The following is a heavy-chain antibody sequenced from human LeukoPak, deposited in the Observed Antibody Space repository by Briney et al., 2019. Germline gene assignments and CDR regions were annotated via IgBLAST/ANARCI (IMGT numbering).Heavy chain of an antibody. Sequence: GGSLRLSCAASGFTFSSYEMNWVRQAPGKGLEWVSYISSSGSTIYYADSVKGRFTISRDNAKNSLYLQMNSLRAEDTALYYCAKSVATTLFDYWGQGTLVTVSS. D-gene: IGHD5-24*01. CDR2: ISSSGSTI. J-gene: IGHJ4*02. CDR1: GFTFSSYE. CDR3: AKSVATTLFDY. V-gene: IGHV3-48*03.